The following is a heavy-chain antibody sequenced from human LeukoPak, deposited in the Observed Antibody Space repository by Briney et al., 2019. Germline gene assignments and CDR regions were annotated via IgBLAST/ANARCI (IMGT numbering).Heavy chain of an antibody. CDR1: GYTFTGYY. D-gene: IGHD1-1*01. Sequence: ASVKVSRKASGYTFTGYYIHWVRQAPGQGLEWMGWINPNNGGTNSAQKFQGRVTMTRDTSIGTAYMELNRLTYDDTAVYYCGRDRHWNQGNFDYWGQGTLVTVSS. CDR3: GRDRHWNQGNFDY. CDR2: INPNNGGT. J-gene: IGHJ4*02. V-gene: IGHV1-2*02.